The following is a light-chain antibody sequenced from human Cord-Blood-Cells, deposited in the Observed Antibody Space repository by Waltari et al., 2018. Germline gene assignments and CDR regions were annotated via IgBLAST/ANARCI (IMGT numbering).Light chain of an antibody. CDR1: QSVSSN. Sequence: EIVRTKSPTTLSVSLGERPTLSCRPSQSVSSNLAWYQQKPGQAPRLLIYGASTRATGIPARFSGSGSGTEFTLTISSLQSEDFAVYYCQQYNNWPMYTFGQGTKLEIK. CDR2: GAS. CDR3: QQYNNWPMYT. V-gene: IGKV3-15*01. J-gene: IGKJ2*01.